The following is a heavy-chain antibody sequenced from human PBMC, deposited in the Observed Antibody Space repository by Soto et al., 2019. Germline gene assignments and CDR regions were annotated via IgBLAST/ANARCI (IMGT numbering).Heavy chain of an antibody. CDR3: ASHYEMWSGYLSPVDY. J-gene: IGHJ4*02. CDR1: GYTFSDYY. V-gene: IGHV3-11*01. D-gene: IGHD3-3*01. CDR2: IDTSGTKI. Sequence: QVQLVESGGDLVKPGGSLRLSCAASGYTFSDYYMSWIRQAPGKGLEWISYIDTSGTKIYYADSVKGRFTITRDNAKNSLNREMNSLRDKDMPDYYCASHYEMWSGYLSPVDYWGQGTLVTVSS.